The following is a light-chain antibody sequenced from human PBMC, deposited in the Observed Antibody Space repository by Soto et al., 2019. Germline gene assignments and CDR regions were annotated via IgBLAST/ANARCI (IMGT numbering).Light chain of an antibody. CDR2: EVN. CDR1: SSDVGGYNY. J-gene: IGLJ1*01. V-gene: IGLV2-8*01. CDR3: TSYADTNIFV. Sequence: QSALTQPPSASGSPGQSVTISCTGTSSDVGGYNYVSWYQQHPGKAPKVIIYEVNKRLSGVPDRFSGSKSGDTASLTVSGLQAEDEADYYCTSYADTNIFVFGTGTKVTVL.